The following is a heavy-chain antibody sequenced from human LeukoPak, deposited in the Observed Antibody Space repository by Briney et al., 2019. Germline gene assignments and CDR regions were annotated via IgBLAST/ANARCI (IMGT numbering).Heavy chain of an antibody. CDR1: GGTFSSYA. Sequence: SVKVSCKASGGTFSSYAISWVRQAPGQGLEWMGGIIPIFGTANYAQKFQGRVTITADESTSTAYMELSSLRAEDTAVYYCARDAPPKYGSGSLDYWGQGTLVTVSS. V-gene: IGHV1-69*13. J-gene: IGHJ4*02. CDR2: IIPIFGTA. CDR3: ARDAPPKYGSGSLDY. D-gene: IGHD3-10*01.